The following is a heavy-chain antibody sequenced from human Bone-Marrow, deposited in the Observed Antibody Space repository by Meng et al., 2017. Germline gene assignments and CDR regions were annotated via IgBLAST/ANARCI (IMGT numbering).Heavy chain of an antibody. CDR2: IYTSGST. D-gene: IGHD3-3*01. J-gene: IGHJ4*02. V-gene: IGHV4-61*02. CDR3: ARGRLSGDPPL. Sequence: LRLSCTVSGGSISSGSYYWSWIRQPAGKGLEWIGRIYTSGSTNYNPSLKSRVTISVDTSKNQFSLKLSSVTAADTAVYYCARGRLSGDPPLWGQGTRVTGSS. CDR1: GGSISSGSYY.